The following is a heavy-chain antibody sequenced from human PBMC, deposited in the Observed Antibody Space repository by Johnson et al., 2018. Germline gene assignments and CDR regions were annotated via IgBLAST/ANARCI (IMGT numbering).Heavy chain of an antibody. CDR3: AKRGDTAKHYYGMDV. CDR1: GFTFSSYA. D-gene: IGHD5-18*01. CDR2: ITGSGHST. Sequence: VQLVESGGGLVQXGGSLRLXCAASGFTFSSYAMSWVRQAPGKGLEWVSAITGSGHSTYYADSVKGRFTISRDNSKNTLYLQMNSLTAEDTALYYCAKRGDTAKHYYGMDVWGQGTTVTVSS. J-gene: IGHJ6*02. V-gene: IGHV3-23*04.